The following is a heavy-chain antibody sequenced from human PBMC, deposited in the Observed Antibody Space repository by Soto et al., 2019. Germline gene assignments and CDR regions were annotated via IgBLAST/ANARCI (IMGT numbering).Heavy chain of an antibody. Sequence: ASVKVSCKASGGTFSSYAISGVRQAPGQGLEWMGGIIPIFGTANYAQKFQGRVTITADKSTSTAYMELSSLRSEDTAVYYCARDRSPTVYIAVAGTYYYYYGMDVWGQGTPVTVSS. CDR2: IIPIFGTA. CDR3: ARDRSPTVYIAVAGTYYYYYGMDV. J-gene: IGHJ6*02. CDR1: GGTFSSYA. D-gene: IGHD6-19*01. V-gene: IGHV1-69*06.